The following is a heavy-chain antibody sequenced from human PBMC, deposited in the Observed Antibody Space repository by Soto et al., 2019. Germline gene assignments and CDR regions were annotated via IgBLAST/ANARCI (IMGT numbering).Heavy chain of an antibody. J-gene: IGHJ4*02. CDR1: GGSIRSYY. CDR3: ARRYGYSFDY. D-gene: IGHD5-18*01. CDR2: IYYSGST. Sequence: PSETLSLTCTVSGGSIRSYYWSWIRQPPGKGLEWIGYIYYSGSTNYNPSLKSRVTISVDTSKNQFSLKLSSVTAADTAVYYCARRYGYSFDYWGQGTPVTVSS. V-gene: IGHV4-59*01.